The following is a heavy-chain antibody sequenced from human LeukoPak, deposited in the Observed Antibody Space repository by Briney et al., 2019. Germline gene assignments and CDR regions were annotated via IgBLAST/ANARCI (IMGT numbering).Heavy chain of an antibody. CDR2: TRNKANSYTT. J-gene: IGHJ4*02. D-gene: IGHD1-26*01. V-gene: IGHV3-72*01. Sequence: PGGSLRLSCAASGFTFSDHYMDWVRQAPGKGLEWLGRTRNKANSYTTEYAASVKGRFTISRDDSKNSLYLQMNSLKTEDTAVYYCARSSGSYYVGYYFDYWGQGTLVTVSS. CDR3: ARSSGSYYVGYYFDY. CDR1: GFTFSDHY.